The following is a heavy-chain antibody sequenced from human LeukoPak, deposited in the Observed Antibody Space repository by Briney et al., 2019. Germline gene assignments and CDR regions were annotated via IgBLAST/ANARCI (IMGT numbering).Heavy chain of an antibody. CDR1: GGSISSYY. CDR3: AREAMGYYDSSGYPAGDGFDI. Sequence: SETLSLTCTVSGGSISSYYWSWIRQPAGKGLEWIGRIYISGSTNYNPSLKSRVTISVDTSKNQFSLELSSVTAADTAVYYCAREAMGYYDSSGYPAGDGFDIWGQGTMVTVSS. J-gene: IGHJ3*02. CDR2: IYISGST. V-gene: IGHV4-4*07. D-gene: IGHD3-22*01.